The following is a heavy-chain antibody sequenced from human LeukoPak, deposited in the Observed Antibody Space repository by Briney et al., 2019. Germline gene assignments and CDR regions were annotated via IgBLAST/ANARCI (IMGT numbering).Heavy chain of an antibody. CDR3: AKVAPYGNYVFDR. V-gene: IGHV3-23*01. Sequence: GGSLRLSCAASGFSFSSYAMSWVRQAPGRGLEWVSGLSVSGSSTYFADSVKGRFTISRDNSKNTLYLQMNSLGAEDTAVYYCAKVAPYGNYVFDRWGQGTPVTVSS. J-gene: IGHJ4*02. CDR2: LSVSGSST. CDR1: GFSFSSYA. D-gene: IGHD3-10*02.